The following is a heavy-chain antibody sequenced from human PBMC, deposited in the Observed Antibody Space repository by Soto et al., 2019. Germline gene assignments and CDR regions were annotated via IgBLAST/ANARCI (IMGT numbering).Heavy chain of an antibody. V-gene: IGHV3-73*01. Sequence: EVQLVESGGGLVQPGGSLKLSCAASGFTFSGSAMHWVRQASGKGLEWVGRIRSKANSYATAYAASGKGRFTISRGDSKNTAYLQMNSLKTEGTAVYYCTRSRAKVECSVTQANYYYSSDVWGKGTTVTVS. CDR3: TRSRAKVECSVTQANYYYSSDV. CDR1: GFTFSGSA. D-gene: IGHD3-10*02. CDR2: IRSKANSYAT. J-gene: IGHJ6*03.